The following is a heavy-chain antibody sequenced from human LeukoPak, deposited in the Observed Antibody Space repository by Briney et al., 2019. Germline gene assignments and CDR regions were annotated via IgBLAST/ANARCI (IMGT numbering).Heavy chain of an antibody. CDR3: ALSLYHYNSSGYYPFDY. CDR1: GYSFVGYD. D-gene: IGHD3-22*01. CDR2: MNPNSGNT. J-gene: IGHJ4*02. V-gene: IGHV1-8*01. Sequence: ASVKVSCKASGYSFVGYDINWVRQATGQGLEWMGWMNPNSGNTGYAQELQGRVSMTRSTSISTAYMELSSLTSEDTAVYYCALSLYHYNSSGYYPFDYWGQGTLVTVSS.